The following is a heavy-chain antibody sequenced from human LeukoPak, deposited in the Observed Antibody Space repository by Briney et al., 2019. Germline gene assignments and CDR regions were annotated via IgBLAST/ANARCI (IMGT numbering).Heavy chain of an antibody. D-gene: IGHD1-14*01. V-gene: IGHV7-4-1*02. J-gene: IGHJ4*02. CDR1: GYTFTSYA. CDR2: INTNTGNP. CDR3: ARTSPYKGLIGPYYFDY. Sequence: GASVKVSCKASGYTFTSYAMNWVRQAPGQGLEWMGWINTNTGNPTYAQGFTGRFVFSLGTSVSTAYLQISSLKAEDTAVYYCARTSPYKGLIGPYYFDYWGQGTLVTVSS.